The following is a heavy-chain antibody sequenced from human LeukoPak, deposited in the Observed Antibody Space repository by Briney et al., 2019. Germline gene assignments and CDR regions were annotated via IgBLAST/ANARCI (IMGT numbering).Heavy chain of an antibody. J-gene: IGHJ1*01. Sequence: SVKVSCKASGGTFSSYAISWVRQAPGQGLEWMGRIIPIFGIANYAQKFQGRVTITADESTSTAYMELSSLRSEDTAVYYCARGSEDIVVVPASSAEYFQHWGQGTLVTVSS. CDR3: ARGSEDIVVVPASSAEYFQH. CDR2: IIPIFGIA. D-gene: IGHD2-2*01. V-gene: IGHV1-69*15. CDR1: GGTFSSYA.